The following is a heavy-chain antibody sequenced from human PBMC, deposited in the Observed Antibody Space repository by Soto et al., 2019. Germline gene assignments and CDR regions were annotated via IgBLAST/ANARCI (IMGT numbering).Heavy chain of an antibody. D-gene: IGHD2-15*01. V-gene: IGHV3-33*01. CDR1: GFTFSSYG. CDR3: ASEYCSGGSCYYYSMDV. CDR2: IWYDGSNK. J-gene: IGHJ6*02. Sequence: QVLLVESGGGVVQPGRSLRLSCAASGFTFSSYGMHWVRQAPGKGLEWVAVIWYDGSNKYYADSVKGRFTISRDNSKNTLYLQMNSLKAEDTAVYYCASEYCSGGSCYYYSMDVWGQGTTVTVSS.